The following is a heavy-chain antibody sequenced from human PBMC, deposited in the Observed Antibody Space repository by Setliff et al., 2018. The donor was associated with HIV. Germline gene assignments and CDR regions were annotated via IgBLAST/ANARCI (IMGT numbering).Heavy chain of an antibody. CDR1: GFSFSTYW. Sequence: GGSLRLSCVASGFSFSTYWMSWVRQAPGKGLEWVSGISGSGGSTYYADSVKGRFTISRDNAKNSLYLQMNSLRAEDTAVYYCARILLWFGELDDYWGQGTRVTVSS. CDR2: ISGSGGST. CDR3: ARILLWFGELDDY. V-gene: IGHV3-48*04. J-gene: IGHJ4*02. D-gene: IGHD3-10*01.